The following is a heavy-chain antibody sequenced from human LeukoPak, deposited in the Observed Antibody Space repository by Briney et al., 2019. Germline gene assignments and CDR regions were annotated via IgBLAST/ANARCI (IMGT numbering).Heavy chain of an antibody. CDR1: GGSFSGYY. V-gene: IGHV4-34*01. CDR3: ARGRKKGRFDP. CDR2: INHSGST. J-gene: IGHJ5*02. Sequence: PSETLSLTCAVYGGSFSGYYWSWIRQPPGKGLEWIGEINHSGSTNYNPSLKSRVTISVDTSKNQFSLKLSSVTAADTAVYYRARGRKKGRFDPWGQGTLVTVSS.